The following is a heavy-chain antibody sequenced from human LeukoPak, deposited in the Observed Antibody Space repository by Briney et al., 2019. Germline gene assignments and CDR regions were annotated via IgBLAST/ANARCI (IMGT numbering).Heavy chain of an antibody. CDR1: GYTLTSDG. CDR2: NNTNSANP. V-gene: IGHV7-4-1*02. J-gene: IGHJ4*02. CDR3: ARALPGCDRTNCYGLDY. D-gene: IGHD2-2*01. Sequence: ASVKVSGKASGYTLTSDGMNWVRQAPGQGLEWMGWNNTNSANPTYAQGFTGRFVFSLDTSVNTAYLQISSLKAEDTAVYYCARALPGCDRTNCYGLDYWGQGTLVTVSS.